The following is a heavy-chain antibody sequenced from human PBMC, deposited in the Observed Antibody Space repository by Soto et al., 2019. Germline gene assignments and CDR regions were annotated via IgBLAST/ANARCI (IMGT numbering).Heavy chain of an antibody. Sequence: QVQLVESGGNVVQPGRSLRLSCAASGFIFRTYGMHWVRQAPGKGLEWVAVISYSGNKKAYADSVKGRFAISRDNSNNTQYLQIDSLPAADTAVYYCAKGPFIPVAGTPPGAFDMWGQGTMVTVSS. J-gene: IGHJ3*02. V-gene: IGHV3-30*18. CDR2: ISYSGNKK. D-gene: IGHD6-19*01. CDR3: AKGPFIPVAGTPPGAFDM. CDR1: GFIFRTYG.